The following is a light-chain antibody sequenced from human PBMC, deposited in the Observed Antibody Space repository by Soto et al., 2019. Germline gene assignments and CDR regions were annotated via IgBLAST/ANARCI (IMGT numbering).Light chain of an antibody. CDR2: NSS. CDR1: QTISSW. Sequence: DIQMTQSPSTLSGSVGDRVTITCRASQTISSWLAWYHQKPVKAPKVLIYNSSTLESGAPSRFSGSGSGTEFTPTSSMLQPDDVSNYYYQQNWSYWTFGQGTKVDIK. J-gene: IGKJ1*01. CDR3: QQNWSYWT. V-gene: IGKV1-5*03.